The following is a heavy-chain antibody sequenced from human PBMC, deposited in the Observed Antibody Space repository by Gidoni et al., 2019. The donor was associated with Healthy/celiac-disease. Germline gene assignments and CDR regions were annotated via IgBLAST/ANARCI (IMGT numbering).Heavy chain of an antibody. Sequence: EVQLVESGGGLVQPGGSLRLSCAASGFTFSSYEMNWVRQAPGKGLEWVSYISSSGSTIYYADSVKGRFTISRDNAKNSLYLQMNSLRAEDTAVYYCAREEWLAHTSQYYYYGMDVWGQGTTVTVSS. J-gene: IGHJ6*02. D-gene: IGHD6-19*01. V-gene: IGHV3-48*03. CDR2: ISSSGSTI. CDR3: AREEWLAHTSQYYYYGMDV. CDR1: GFTFSSYE.